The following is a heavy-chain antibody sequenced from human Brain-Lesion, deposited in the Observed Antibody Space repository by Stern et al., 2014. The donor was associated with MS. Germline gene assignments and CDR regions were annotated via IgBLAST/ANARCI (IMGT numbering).Heavy chain of an antibody. CDR2: IKEDETEK. J-gene: IGHJ6*02. Sequence: EMPLVESGGGLVQPGGSLTISCTAAGFTFGNYWMTWVRQAPGQGLECVANIKEDETEKNYVDSVKGLFTISRDNARNSLYLQMNSLRVEDTALYYCARVYNTIYGIVTQRGSGMDVWGQGTTVIVSS. D-gene: IGHD3-3*01. V-gene: IGHV3-7*01. CDR1: GFTFGNYW. CDR3: ARVYNTIYGIVTQRGSGMDV.